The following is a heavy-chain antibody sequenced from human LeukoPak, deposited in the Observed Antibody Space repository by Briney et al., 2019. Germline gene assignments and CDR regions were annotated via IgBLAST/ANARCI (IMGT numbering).Heavy chain of an antibody. CDR3: ANLIAAAGLDYYYYYGMDV. Sequence: PGGSLRLSCAASGFTFSSYGMHWVRQAPGKGLEWVAVISYDGSNKYYADSVKGRFTTSRDNSKNTLYLQMNSLRAEDTAVYYCANLIAAAGLDYYYYYGMDVWGQGTTVTVSS. J-gene: IGHJ6*02. V-gene: IGHV3-30*18. CDR2: ISYDGSNK. CDR1: GFTFSSYG. D-gene: IGHD6-13*01.